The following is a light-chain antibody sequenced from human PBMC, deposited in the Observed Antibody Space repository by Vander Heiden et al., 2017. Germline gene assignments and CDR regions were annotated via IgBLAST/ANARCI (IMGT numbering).Light chain of an antibody. Sequence: IPMTQSPSSLSASVGDRVTITCRASQSISTFLNWYQQREGKAPKPLLNAAASLQSGVPSRFSCSGSGTDFTLTISSLQPEDCAIDYCQQSYSTPRLFTFGPGTKVDIK. V-gene: IGKV1-39*01. CDR1: QSISTF. CDR3: QQSYSTPRLFT. J-gene: IGKJ3*01. CDR2: AAA.